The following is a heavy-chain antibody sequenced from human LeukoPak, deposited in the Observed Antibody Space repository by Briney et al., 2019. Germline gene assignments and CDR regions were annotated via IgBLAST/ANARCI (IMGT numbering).Heavy chain of an antibody. Sequence: GGSLRLSCAASGFTFSSYAMHWVRQAPGKGLEWVAVISYDGSNKYYADSVKGRFTISRDNSKNTLYLQMNSLRAEDTAVYYCAMTTVIDFDYWGQGTLVTVSS. V-gene: IGHV3-30-3*01. J-gene: IGHJ4*02. CDR1: GFTFSSYA. CDR2: ISYDGSNK. CDR3: AMTTVIDFDY. D-gene: IGHD4-11*01.